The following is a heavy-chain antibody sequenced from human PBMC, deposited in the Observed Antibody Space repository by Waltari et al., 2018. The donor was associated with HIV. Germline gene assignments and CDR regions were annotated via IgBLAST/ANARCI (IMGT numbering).Heavy chain of an antibody. J-gene: IGHJ4*02. CDR2: IYYTGST. CDR3: ARLTYTSSWSNYFDY. V-gene: IGHV4-39*01. D-gene: IGHD6-13*01. Sequence: QLQLQESGPGLVKPSETLSLICNVSGGSISSSSSYWGWIRRPPGKGLEWIGNIYYTGSTSYNPSLKSRLTFSVDTSKNQFSLSLNSVTAADTAMYYCARLTYTSSWSNYFDYWGQGTLVTVSS. CDR1: GGSISSSSSY.